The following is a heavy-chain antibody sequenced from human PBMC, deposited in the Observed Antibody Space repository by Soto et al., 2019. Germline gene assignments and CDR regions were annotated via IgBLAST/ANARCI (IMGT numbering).Heavy chain of an antibody. Sequence: QVQLVESGGGVVQPGRSLRLYCAASGFTFSSYAMHWVRQAPGKGLEWVAVISYDGSNKYYADSVKGRFTISRDNSKNPLYLQMNSLRAEDTAVYYCARDLVTMVRGRYYGMDVCGQGTTVTVSS. J-gene: IGHJ6*02. V-gene: IGHV3-30-3*01. CDR2: ISYDGSNK. D-gene: IGHD3-10*01. CDR3: ARDLVTMVRGRYYGMDV. CDR1: GFTFSSYA.